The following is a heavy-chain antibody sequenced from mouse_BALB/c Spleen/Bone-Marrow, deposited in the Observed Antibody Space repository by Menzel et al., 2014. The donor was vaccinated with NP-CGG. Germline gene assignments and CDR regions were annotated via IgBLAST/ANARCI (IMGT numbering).Heavy chain of an antibody. J-gene: IGHJ3*01. Sequence: QVQLKDSGPGRVAPSQSLSIPCTVSGFSLTSYGLHWVRQPPGKGLEWLGVIWAGGSTNYNSALMFRLSISKDNSKSQVFLKMNSLQTDDTAMYYCARYYGNSLAWFAYWGQGTLVTVSA. D-gene: IGHD2-1*01. CDR1: GFSLTSYG. CDR3: ARYYGNSLAWFAY. V-gene: IGHV2-9*02. CDR2: IWAGGST.